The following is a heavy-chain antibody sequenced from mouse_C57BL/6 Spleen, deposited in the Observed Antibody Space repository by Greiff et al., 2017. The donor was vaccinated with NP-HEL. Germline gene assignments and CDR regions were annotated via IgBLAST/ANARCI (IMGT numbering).Heavy chain of an antibody. CDR3: ARYIVWEEEYFDV. CDR1: GFTFTDYY. CDR2: IRNKANGYTT. Sequence: EVKLMESGGGLVQPGGSLSLSCAASGFTFTDYYMSWVRQPPGKALEWLGFIRNKANGYTTEYSASVKGRFTISRDNSQSILYLQMNALRAEDSATYYCARYIVWEEEYFDVWGTGTTVTVSS. D-gene: IGHD4-1*01. J-gene: IGHJ1*03. V-gene: IGHV7-3*01.